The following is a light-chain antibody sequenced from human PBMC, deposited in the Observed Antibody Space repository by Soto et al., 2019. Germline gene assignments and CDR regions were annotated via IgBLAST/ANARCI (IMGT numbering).Light chain of an antibody. Sequence: EIVLTQSPATLSLSPGERATLSCRASQSVSSYLAWYQQKPGQAPRLLIYDASNRATGIPARFSGSGSGTASTLPISRLAPEDFAVYYCQQRSNSPWTFGQGTKVEIK. J-gene: IGKJ1*01. V-gene: IGKV3-11*01. CDR1: QSVSSY. CDR3: QQRSNSPWT. CDR2: DAS.